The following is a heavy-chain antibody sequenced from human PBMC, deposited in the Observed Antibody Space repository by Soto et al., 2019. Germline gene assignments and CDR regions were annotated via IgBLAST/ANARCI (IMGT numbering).Heavy chain of an antibody. CDR2: IDPSDSYT. D-gene: IGHD3-10*01. CDR1: AYSFTSYW. V-gene: IGHV5-10-1*01. J-gene: IGHJ6*02. CDR3: ASASQGIRRSGTIKISRVDV. Sequence: VESLKISCKGSAYSFTSYWITWVRQMPGKGPEWMGRIDPSDSYTNYSPSFQGPVTISADKSISTAYLQWSSLKPSDTSTYSCASASQGIRRSGTIKISRVDVWGQGTTVTVSS.